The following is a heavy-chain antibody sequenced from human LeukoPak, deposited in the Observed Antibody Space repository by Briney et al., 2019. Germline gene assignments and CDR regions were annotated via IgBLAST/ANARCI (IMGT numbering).Heavy chain of an antibody. CDR3: ARDFNLPGYYYCMDV. Sequence: ASVKVSCKASGYTFSGYYMHWVRQAPGRGLEWMGWINPNSGDTIYAQKFQGRVTMTRDTSISTAYMELSRLRSDDTAIYYCARDFNLPGYYYCMDVWGQGTTVTVSS. V-gene: IGHV1-2*02. CDR2: INPNSGDT. CDR1: GYTFSGYY. J-gene: IGHJ6*02.